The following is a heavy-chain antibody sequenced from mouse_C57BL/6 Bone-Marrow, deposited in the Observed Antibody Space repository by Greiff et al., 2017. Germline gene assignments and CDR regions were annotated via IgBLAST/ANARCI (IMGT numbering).Heavy chain of an antibody. Sequence: VQLQQPGAELVMPGASVKLSCKASGYTFTSYWMHWVKQRPGQGLEWIGELDPSVSYTNYNQKFKGKSTLTVDKSSSTAYMQLSSLTSEDSAVYYCAKGENYGYDQAWFAYWGQGTLVTVSA. CDR3: AKGENYGYDQAWFAY. D-gene: IGHD2-2*01. CDR1: GYTFTSYW. CDR2: LDPSVSYT. J-gene: IGHJ3*01. V-gene: IGHV1-69*01.